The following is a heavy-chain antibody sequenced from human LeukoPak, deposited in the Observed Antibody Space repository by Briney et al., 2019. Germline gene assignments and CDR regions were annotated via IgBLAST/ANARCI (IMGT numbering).Heavy chain of an antibody. Sequence: GASVKVSCTASGGTFSSYTISWVRQAPGQGLEWMGRIIPILGIANYAQKFQGRVTITADKSTSTAYMELSSLRSEDTAVYYCARIRSYCGGDCEDYYYGMDVWGQGTTVTVSS. J-gene: IGHJ6*02. V-gene: IGHV1-69*02. CDR1: GGTFSSYT. CDR3: ARIRSYCGGDCEDYYYGMDV. CDR2: IIPILGIA. D-gene: IGHD2-21*02.